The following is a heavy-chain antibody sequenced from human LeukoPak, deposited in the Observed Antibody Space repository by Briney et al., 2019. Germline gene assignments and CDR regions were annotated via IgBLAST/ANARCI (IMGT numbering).Heavy chain of an antibody. V-gene: IGHV3-23*01. Sequence: GGSLRLSCAASGFTFSSYAMSWVRQAPGKGLEWVSASSGSGGSTYYADSVKGRFTISRDNSKNTLYLQMNSLRAEDTAVYYCAKDPSMTTVTYFDYWGQGTLVTVSS. CDR3: AKDPSMTTVTYFDY. CDR1: GFTFSSYA. D-gene: IGHD4-17*01. J-gene: IGHJ4*02. CDR2: SSGSGGST.